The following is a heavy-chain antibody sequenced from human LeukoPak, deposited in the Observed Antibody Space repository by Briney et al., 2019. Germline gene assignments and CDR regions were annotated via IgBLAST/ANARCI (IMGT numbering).Heavy chain of an antibody. CDR3: ARLYYDFWRGYFAVNNWFDP. D-gene: IGHD3-3*01. J-gene: IGHJ5*02. CDR2: IYPGDSDT. CDR1: GYIFTSYW. V-gene: IGHV5-51*01. Sequence: GGALEIYCQGSGYIFTSYWIGWVREVPGKGLEWMGIIYPGDSDTRYSPSFEGQVTIPPPQSISPAYLQWSRLPASDTAMYYCARLYYDFWRGYFAVNNWFDPWGQGTLVTVSS.